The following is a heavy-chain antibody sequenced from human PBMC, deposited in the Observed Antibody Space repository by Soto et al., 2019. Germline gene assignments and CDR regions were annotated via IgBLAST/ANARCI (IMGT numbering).Heavy chain of an antibody. Sequence: GGSLRLSCAASEFTFSNFAMSWVRQAPGKGLAWVSGITDSGVNTSYADSVKGRFTFSRDKSKNSLYLQMNSLRAVDTAAYYCAKADIVVAGAIFDAFDIWGQGTMVTVSS. CDR1: EFTFSNFA. D-gene: IGHD2-15*01. CDR3: AKADIVVAGAIFDAFDI. CDR2: ITDSGVNT. J-gene: IGHJ3*02. V-gene: IGHV3-23*01.